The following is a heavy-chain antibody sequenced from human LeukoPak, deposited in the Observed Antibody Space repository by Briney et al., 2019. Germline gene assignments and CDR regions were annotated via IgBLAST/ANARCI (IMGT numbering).Heavy chain of an antibody. Sequence: SETLSLTCTVSGGSISGYYWSWIRQPAGKGLEWIGRIYTSGSTNYNPSLKSRVTMSVDTSKNQFSLNLSSVTAADTAVYYCAREGTGSRPLDYWGQGTLVTVSS. CDR3: AREGTGSRPLDY. D-gene: IGHD3-10*01. J-gene: IGHJ4*02. V-gene: IGHV4-4*07. CDR1: GGSISGYY. CDR2: IYTSGST.